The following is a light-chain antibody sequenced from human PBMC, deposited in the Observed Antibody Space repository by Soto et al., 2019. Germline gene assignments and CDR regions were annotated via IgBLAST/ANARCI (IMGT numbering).Light chain of an antibody. J-gene: IGKJ1*01. CDR1: HSFXRN. V-gene: IGKV3-15*01. Sequence: IVVTKSSATLSVSPGERATLPCMASHSFXRNLDWYQPKPGQAPRILSSGSSTRATGIPARFIGSGSGKAFTLTISSLQSEEFAVYYCRQYNKWLPWTFGQGTKVDI. CDR2: GSS. CDR3: RQYNKWLPWT.